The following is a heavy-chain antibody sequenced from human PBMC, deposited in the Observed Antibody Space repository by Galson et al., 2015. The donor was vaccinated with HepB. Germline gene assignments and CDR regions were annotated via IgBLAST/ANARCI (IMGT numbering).Heavy chain of an antibody. V-gene: IGHV3-53*01. CDR2: IYSGGST. J-gene: IGHJ2*01. CDR3: ARGRSGYPGERYFDL. CDR1: GFTVSSNY. Sequence: SLRLSCAASGFTVSSNYMSWVRQAPGKGLEWVSVIYSGGSTYYADSVKGRFTISRDNSKNTLYPQMNSLRAEDTAVYYCARGRSGYPGERYFDLWGRGTLVTVSS. D-gene: IGHD3-3*01.